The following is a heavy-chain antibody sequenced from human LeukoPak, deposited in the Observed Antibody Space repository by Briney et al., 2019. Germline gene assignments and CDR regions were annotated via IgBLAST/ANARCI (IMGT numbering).Heavy chain of an antibody. CDR1: GFTVSGNY. CDR3: ARGGVAAAGMDMDV. CDR2: IYSGGST. V-gene: IGHV3-66*02. J-gene: IGHJ6*02. Sequence: GGSLRLSCAASGFTVSGNYMSWVRQAPGKGLEWASVIYSGGSTYYADSVKGRFTISRDNSKNTLYLQMNSLRAEDTAVYYCARGGVAAAGMDMDVWGQGTTVTVSS. D-gene: IGHD6-13*01.